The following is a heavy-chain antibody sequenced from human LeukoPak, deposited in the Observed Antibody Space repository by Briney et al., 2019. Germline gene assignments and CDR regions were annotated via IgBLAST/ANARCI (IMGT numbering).Heavy chain of an antibody. CDR3: AKDGWLESGRTPFYFDS. J-gene: IGHJ4*02. CDR1: GFTFSSYE. D-gene: IGHD3-10*01. Sequence: PGGSLRLSCAASGFTFSSYEMNWVRQAPGKGLQWLSYISGTSRTIYYADSVKGRFAISRDNARNSLYLQMSSLRVEDTAVYYCAKDGWLESGRTPFYFDSWGQGTLVTVSS. CDR2: ISGTSRTI. V-gene: IGHV3-48*01.